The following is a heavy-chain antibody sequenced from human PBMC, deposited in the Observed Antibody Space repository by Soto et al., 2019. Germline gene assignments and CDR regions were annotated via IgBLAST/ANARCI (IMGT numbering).Heavy chain of an antibody. J-gene: IGHJ6*02. Sequence: GGSLRLSCAASGFTFSSYAMHWVRQAPGKGLEWVAVMSYDGNNKYYVDSVKGRFTVSRDHSKSTLYLQMNSLRAEDTAVYYCAREYCSTTSCWGGMDVWGQGTTVTVSS. D-gene: IGHD2-2*01. V-gene: IGHV3-30-3*01. CDR1: GFTFSSYA. CDR2: MSYDGNNK. CDR3: AREYCSTTSCWGGMDV.